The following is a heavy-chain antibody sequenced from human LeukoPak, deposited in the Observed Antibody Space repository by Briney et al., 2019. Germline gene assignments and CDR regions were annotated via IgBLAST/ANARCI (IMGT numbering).Heavy chain of an antibody. CDR2: ISDNGGGT. D-gene: IGHD3-22*01. V-gene: IGHV3-23*01. J-gene: IGHJ4*02. Sequence: PGGSLRLSCAASGFTFSDYAMSWVRQAPGKGLEWVSTISDNGGGTYYADSVKGRFTISRDNSKSTLFLQMNSLRAEDSAVYYCAADRERDPSVYYLVGGQGTLITVSS. CDR3: AADRERDPSVYYLV. CDR1: GFTFSDYA.